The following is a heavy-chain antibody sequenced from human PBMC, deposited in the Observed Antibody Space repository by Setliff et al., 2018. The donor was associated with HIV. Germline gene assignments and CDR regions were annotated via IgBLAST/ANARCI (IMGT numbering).Heavy chain of an antibody. V-gene: IGHV3-7*05. CDR3: ATDCAVVGGTGSLDS. J-gene: IGHJ4*02. CDR1: GFTFSTYW. CDR2: IKQDGSEK. D-gene: IGHD1-26*01. Sequence: GGSLRLSCAPSGFTFSTYWMSWVRQDPGKGLEWVANIKQDGSEKNYMDSGKGRFTISRDNAKNSLYLQMSSLRVEDTAVYYCATDCAVVGGTGSLDSWGQGTLVTVSS.